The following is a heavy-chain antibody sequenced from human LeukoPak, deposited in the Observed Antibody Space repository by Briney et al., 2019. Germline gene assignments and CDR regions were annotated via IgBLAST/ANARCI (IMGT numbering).Heavy chain of an antibody. V-gene: IGHV1-69*05. CDR3: ASSGWSSSQYYFDY. CDR1: GGTFSSNA. Sequence: SVKVSCKASGGTFSSNAISWVRQAPGQGLEWMGRIIPIFGTTNYAQKFQGRVTITTDESTNTAYMGLSSLRSQDTAVYYCASSGWSSSQYYFDYWGQGTLVTVSP. J-gene: IGHJ4*02. CDR2: IIPIFGTT. D-gene: IGHD6-19*01.